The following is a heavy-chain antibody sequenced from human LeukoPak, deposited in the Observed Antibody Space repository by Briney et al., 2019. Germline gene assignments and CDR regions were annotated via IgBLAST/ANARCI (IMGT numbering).Heavy chain of an antibody. CDR2: IYSGGST. CDR3: ARDGGVTMIVVVTSGGFMDV. CDR1: GFTVSSNY. J-gene: IGHJ6*03. V-gene: IGHV3-66*01. D-gene: IGHD3-22*01. Sequence: GGSLRLSRAASGFTVSSNYMSWVRQAPGKGLEWVSVIYSGGSTYYADSVKGRFTISRDNAKNSLYLQMNSLRAEDTAVYYCARDGGVTMIVVVTSGGFMDVWGKGTTVTVSS.